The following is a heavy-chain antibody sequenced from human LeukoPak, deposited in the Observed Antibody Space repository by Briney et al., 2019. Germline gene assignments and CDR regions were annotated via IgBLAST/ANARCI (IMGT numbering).Heavy chain of an antibody. CDR1: GLTFSSYG. CDR2: IWYDGSNK. Sequence: GGSLRLSCAASGLTFSSYGMHWVRQAPGKGLEWVAVIWYDGSNKYYADSVKGRFTISRDNSKNTLYLQMNSLRAEDTAVYYCARDSTIFGVVSLDYWGQGTLVTVSS. J-gene: IGHJ4*02. CDR3: ARDSTIFGVVSLDY. V-gene: IGHV3-33*01. D-gene: IGHD3-3*01.